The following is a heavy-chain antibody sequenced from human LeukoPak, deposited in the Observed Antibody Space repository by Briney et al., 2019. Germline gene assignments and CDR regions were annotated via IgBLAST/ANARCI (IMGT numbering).Heavy chain of an antibody. D-gene: IGHD1-26*01. CDR2: LNHSGST. CDR3: ARGGRFKGYGMDV. Sequence: SETLSLTCAVYGGSFSGDYWSWIRQPPGKGLEWIGELNHSGSTNYNPSLKSRVTISIDTSKNQFSLKLSSVTAADTAVYYCARGGRFKGYGMDVWGQGTTVTVSS. J-gene: IGHJ6*02. V-gene: IGHV4-34*01. CDR1: GGSFSGDY.